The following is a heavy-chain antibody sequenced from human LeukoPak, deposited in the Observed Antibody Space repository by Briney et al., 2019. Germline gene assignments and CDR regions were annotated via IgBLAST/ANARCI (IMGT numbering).Heavy chain of an antibody. CDR2: INPNSGGT. CDR3: AGNRPTTNYYYYGMDV. D-gene: IGHD1-1*01. J-gene: IGHJ6*02. V-gene: IGHV1-2*02. CDR1: GYTFTGYY. Sequence: VKVSCKASGYTFTGYYMHWVRQAPGQGLEWMGWINPNSGGTNYAQKFQGRVTMTRDTSISTAYMELSRLRSDDTAVYYCAGNRPTTNYYYYGMDVWGQGTTVTVSS.